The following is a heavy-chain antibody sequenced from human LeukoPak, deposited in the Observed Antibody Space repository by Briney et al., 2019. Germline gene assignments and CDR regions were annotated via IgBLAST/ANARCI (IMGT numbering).Heavy chain of an antibody. CDR1: GGTLISYA. V-gene: IGHV1-69*13. Sequence: SVKVSCKASGGTLISYAISWVRQAPGQGLEWMGGIIPIFGTANYAQKFQGRVTITADESTSTAYMELSSLRSEDTAVYYCAKAAAERPEDLHWYFDLWGRGTLVTVSS. D-gene: IGHD1-14*01. J-gene: IGHJ2*01. CDR3: AKAAAERPEDLHWYFDL. CDR2: IIPIFGTA.